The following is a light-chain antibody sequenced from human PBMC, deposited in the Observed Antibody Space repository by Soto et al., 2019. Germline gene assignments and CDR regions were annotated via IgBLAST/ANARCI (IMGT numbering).Light chain of an antibody. V-gene: IGKV3-11*02. CDR1: QSVSSN. CDR2: DAS. CDR3: QQRNIWPTVT. J-gene: IGKJ5*01. Sequence: EIVMTQSPATLSGPPGERATLSSRASQSVSSNLAWYQQKPGQAPRLLIYDASNRASGSPARFSGSGSERDFTLTISSLEPEAFAVYYCQQRNIWPTVTFGQGTRLEI.